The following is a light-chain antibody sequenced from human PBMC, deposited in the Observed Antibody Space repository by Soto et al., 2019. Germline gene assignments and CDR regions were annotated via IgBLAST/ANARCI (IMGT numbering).Light chain of an antibody. J-gene: IGKJ2*01. CDR3: QHYNDWTPSYT. V-gene: IGKV3-15*01. CDR1: QSVSNN. CDR2: RAS. Sequence: EIVMTQSPATLSLSPGERATLSCRASQSVSNNLAWYQQTPGQAPRLLIYRASTRATGIPARFSGSGSGTEFTLIISSLQFEDSAVYYCQHYNDWTPSYTFGQGTKVEIK.